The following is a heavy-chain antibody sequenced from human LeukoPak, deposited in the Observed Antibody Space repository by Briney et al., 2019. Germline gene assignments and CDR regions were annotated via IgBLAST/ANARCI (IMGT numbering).Heavy chain of an antibody. CDR2: ISGSGGST. CDR1: GFTFSSYA. V-gene: IGHV3-23*01. D-gene: IGHD5-18*01. Sequence: GGSLRLSCAASGFTFSSYAMSWVRQAPGKGLEWVSDISGSGGSTYYADSVKGRFTISRDNSKNTLYLQMNSLRAEDTAVYYCAKAATAMVTLELFGLYLGSYYMDVWGKGTTVTVSS. J-gene: IGHJ6*03. CDR3: AKAATAMVTLELFGLYLGSYYMDV.